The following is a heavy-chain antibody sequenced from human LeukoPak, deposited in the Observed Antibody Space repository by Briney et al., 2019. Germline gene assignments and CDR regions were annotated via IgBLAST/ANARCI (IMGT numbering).Heavy chain of an antibody. D-gene: IGHD1-1*01. Sequence: SETLSLTCAVSTGSISSSTYYWGWIRQPPGKGLEWIGSIYYSGSTYYNPSLKSRVTISVDTSKNQFSLKLSSVTAADTAVYYCARDDWNDGHWFDPWGQGTLVTVSS. V-gene: IGHV4-39*07. CDR2: IYYSGST. J-gene: IGHJ5*02. CDR3: ARDDWNDGHWFDP. CDR1: TGSISSSTYY.